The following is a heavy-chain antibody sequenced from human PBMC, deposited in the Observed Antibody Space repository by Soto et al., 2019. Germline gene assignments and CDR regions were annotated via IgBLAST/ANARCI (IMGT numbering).Heavy chain of an antibody. Sequence: EVQLVESGGGLVQPGGSLRLSCEASGFTFSSYWMSWVRQAPGKGLEWVANIKQDGSEKYYVDSVKGRFTISRDNAKNSLYLQINSLRAEDTAVYYCARTRDYEGYFDYWGQGTLVTVSS. J-gene: IGHJ4*02. CDR1: GFTFSSYW. D-gene: IGHD4-17*01. CDR2: IKQDGSEK. CDR3: ARTRDYEGYFDY. V-gene: IGHV3-7*05.